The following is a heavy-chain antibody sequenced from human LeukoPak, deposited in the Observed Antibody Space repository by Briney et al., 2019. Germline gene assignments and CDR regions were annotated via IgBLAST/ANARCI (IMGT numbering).Heavy chain of an antibody. CDR3: ARDSRYDILTGYYYFFDY. J-gene: IGHJ4*02. D-gene: IGHD3-9*01. CDR2: ISSGSSYI. V-gene: IGHV3-21*01. Sequence: GGSLRLSCAASGSTFSSYSMNWVRQAPGKGLEWVSSISSGSSYIDYADSVKGRFTISRDNAKNSLYLQMNSLRAEDTAVYYCARDSRYDILTGYYYFFDYWGQGTLVTVSS. CDR1: GSTFSSYS.